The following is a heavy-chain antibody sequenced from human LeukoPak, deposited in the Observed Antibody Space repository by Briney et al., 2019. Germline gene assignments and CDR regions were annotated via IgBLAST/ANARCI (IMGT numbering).Heavy chain of an antibody. CDR2: FDPEDGET. V-gene: IGHV1-24*01. J-gene: IGHJ5*02. D-gene: IGHD3-3*01. Sequence: GASVKVSCKVSGYTLTELSMHWVRQAPGKGLEWMVGFDPEDGETIYAQKFQGRVTMTEDTSTDTAYMELSSLRSEDTAVYYCATGYYDFWSGRGFDPWGQGTLVTVSS. CDR1: GYTLTELS. CDR3: ATGYYDFWSGRGFDP.